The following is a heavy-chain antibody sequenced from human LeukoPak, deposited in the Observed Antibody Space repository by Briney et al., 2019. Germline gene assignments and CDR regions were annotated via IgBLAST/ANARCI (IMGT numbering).Heavy chain of an antibody. CDR2: IYYSGST. CDR3: ARGPSRWVRGVSYFDY. J-gene: IGHJ4*02. V-gene: IGHV4-39*07. Sequence: PSETLSLTCTVSGGSISSSTYYWDWIRQPPGKGLEWIGSIYYSGSTYYNPSLKSRVTISVDTSKNQFSLRLSSVTAADTAVYYCARGPSRWVRGVSYFDYWGQGTLVTVSS. CDR1: GGSISSSTYY. D-gene: IGHD3-10*01.